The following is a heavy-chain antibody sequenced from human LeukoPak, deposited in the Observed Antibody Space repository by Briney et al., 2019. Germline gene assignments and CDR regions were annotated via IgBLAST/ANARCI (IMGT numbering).Heavy chain of an antibody. Sequence: PGGSLRLSCAASGFTFSNYAIHWVRQAPGKGLEWVAFIRYDGSNKYYVDSVKGRFTISRDNSKNTLYLQMNSLRAEDTAVYYAKPSLYYYDTSGYYRYWYFDLWGRGTLVTVSS. J-gene: IGHJ2*01. CDR2: IRYDGSNK. V-gene: IGHV3-30*02. CDR3: KPSLYYYDTSGYYRYWYFDL. D-gene: IGHD3-22*01. CDR1: GFTFSNYA.